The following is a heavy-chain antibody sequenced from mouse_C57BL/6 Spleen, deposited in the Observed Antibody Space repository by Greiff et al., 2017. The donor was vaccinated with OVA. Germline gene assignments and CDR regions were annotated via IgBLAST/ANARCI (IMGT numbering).Heavy chain of an antibody. CDR3: AKNRDYSKDYYAMDY. D-gene: IGHD2-5*01. Sequence: QVQLKESGPGLVQPSQSLSITCTVSGFSLTSYGVHWVRQPPGKGLEWLGVIWSGGSTDYNAAFISRLSISKDNSKSQVFFKMNSLQADDTAIYYCAKNRDYSKDYYAMDYWGQGTSVTVSS. J-gene: IGHJ4*01. CDR1: GFSLTSYG. CDR2: IWSGGST. V-gene: IGHV2-4*01.